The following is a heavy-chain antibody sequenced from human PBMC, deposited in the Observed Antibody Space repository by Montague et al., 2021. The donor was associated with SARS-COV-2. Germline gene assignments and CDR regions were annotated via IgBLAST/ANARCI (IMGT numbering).Heavy chain of an antibody. D-gene: IGHD2-8*01. CDR2: VFYNKST. J-gene: IGHJ4*02. Sequence: SETLSLTCTVSGVSVSNYYWSWIRQPPGKGLEWIGDVFYNKSTNYNPSLKSRVTISVDTSKNQFSLRLTSVTAADTAVYYCVRHQHDDGVNGPLDFWGQGTLVTVSS. V-gene: IGHV4-59*08. CDR3: VRHQHDDGVNGPLDF. CDR1: GVSVSNYY.